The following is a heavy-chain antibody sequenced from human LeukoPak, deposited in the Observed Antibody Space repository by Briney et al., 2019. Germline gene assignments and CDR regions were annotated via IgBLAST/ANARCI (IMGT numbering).Heavy chain of an antibody. D-gene: IGHD2-15*01. CDR1: GFTFSSYG. V-gene: IGHV3-30*02. CDR2: ILYDGTNK. Sequence: GGSLRLSCAASGFTFSSYGLHWVRQAPGKGLEWVAFILYDGTNKYHADSVKGQFTISRDNSKNTLYLQMNSLRAEDTAVYYCAKDGCSSSSCYSPNWLDPWGQGTLVTVSS. J-gene: IGHJ5*02. CDR3: AKDGCSSSSCYSPNWLDP.